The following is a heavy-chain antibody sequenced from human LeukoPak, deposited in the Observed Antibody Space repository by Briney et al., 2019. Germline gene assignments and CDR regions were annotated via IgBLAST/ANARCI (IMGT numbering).Heavy chain of an antibody. J-gene: IGHJ6*03. CDR3: ARVHVGAPDYYMDV. CDR2: MNPNSGNT. D-gene: IGHD1-26*01. Sequence: ASVKVSCKASGYTFTSYDIIWVRQATGQGLEWMGWMNPNSGNTGYAQKFQGRVTITRNTSISTAYMELSSLRSEDTAVYYCARVHVGAPDYYMDVWGKGTTVTVSS. V-gene: IGHV1-8*03. CDR1: GYTFTSYD.